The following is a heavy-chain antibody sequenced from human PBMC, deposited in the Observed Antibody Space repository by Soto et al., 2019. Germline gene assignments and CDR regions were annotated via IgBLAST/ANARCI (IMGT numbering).Heavy chain of an antibody. Sequence: ASVKVSCKASGGTFSSYTISWVRQAPGQGLEWMGWINPNSGGTNYAQKFQGWVTMTRDTSTSTAYMELSRLRSDDTAVYYCAREYCSGGSCQPIFDYWGQGTLVTVSS. CDR1: GGTFSSYT. CDR3: AREYCSGGSCQPIFDY. CDR2: INPNSGGT. D-gene: IGHD2-15*01. V-gene: IGHV1-2*04. J-gene: IGHJ4*02.